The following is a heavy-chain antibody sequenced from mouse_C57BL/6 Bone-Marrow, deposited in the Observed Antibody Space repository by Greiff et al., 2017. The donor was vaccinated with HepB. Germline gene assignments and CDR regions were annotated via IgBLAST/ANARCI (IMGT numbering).Heavy chain of an antibody. CDR3: ARALITTVVDWYFDV. V-gene: IGHV1-72*01. CDR2: IDPNSGGT. Sequence: QVQLQQPGAELVKPGASVKLSCKASGYTFTSYWMHWVKQRPGRGLEWIGRIDPNSGGTKYNEKFKSKATLTVDKTSSTAYMQLSSLTSEDSAVYYCARALITTVVDWYFDVWGTGTTVTVSS. D-gene: IGHD1-1*01. CDR1: GYTFTSYW. J-gene: IGHJ1*03.